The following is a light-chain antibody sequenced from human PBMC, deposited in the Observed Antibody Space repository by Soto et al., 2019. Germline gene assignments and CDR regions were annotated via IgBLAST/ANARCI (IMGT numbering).Light chain of an antibody. V-gene: IGKV1-27*01. Sequence: DIQMTXSPSSLSASXXXXXTITCRASQGISNYLAWYQQKPGKVPKLLIYAASTLQSGVPSRFSGSGSGTDFTLTISSLQPEDVATYYCQKYNSAPRTFGQGTKVEIK. CDR3: QKYNSAPRT. CDR1: QGISNY. J-gene: IGKJ1*01. CDR2: AAS.